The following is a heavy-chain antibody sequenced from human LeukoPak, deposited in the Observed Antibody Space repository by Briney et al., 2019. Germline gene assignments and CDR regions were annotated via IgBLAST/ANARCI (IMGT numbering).Heavy chain of an antibody. Sequence: GGSLRLSCAASGFTVSSNYMSWVRQAPGKGLEWVSVIFSASYTFYADSVKGRFTISRDTSKNTLYLQVNSLRAEDTAVYYCAKLWENDYGDYWGQGTLVTVSS. CDR3: AKLWENDYGDY. CDR1: GFTVSSNY. D-gene: IGHD3-16*01. J-gene: IGHJ4*02. V-gene: IGHV3-53*01. CDR2: IFSASYT.